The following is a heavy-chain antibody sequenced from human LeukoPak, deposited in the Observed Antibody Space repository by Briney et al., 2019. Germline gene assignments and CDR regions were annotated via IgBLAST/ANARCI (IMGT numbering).Heavy chain of an antibody. CDR1: AGTFSSYA. V-gene: IGHV1-69*13. CDR3: ARDSLVVVGNFDY. J-gene: IGHJ4*02. Sequence: SVKVSCEASAGTFSSYAISWVRQAPGQGLEWMGRIIPIFGTANYAQKFQGRVTITADESTSTAYMELISLRSEDTAVYYCARDSLVVVGNFDYCGQGTLVTVSS. D-gene: IGHD2-15*01. CDR2: IIPIFGTA.